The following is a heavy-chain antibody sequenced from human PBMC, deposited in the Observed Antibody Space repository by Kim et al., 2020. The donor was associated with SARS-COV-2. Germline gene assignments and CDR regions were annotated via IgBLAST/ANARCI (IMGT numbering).Heavy chain of an antibody. Sequence: GGSLRLSCAASGFTFDDYAMHWVRQAPGKGLEWVSGISWNSDNIGYADSVKGRFTISRDNAKNSLYLQMNSLRAEDTALYYCAKLVRRGSGSYYGDGDYWGQGTLVTVSS. CDR3: AKLVRRGSGSYYGDGDY. CDR1: GFTFDDYA. D-gene: IGHD3-10*01. J-gene: IGHJ4*02. CDR2: ISWNSDNI. V-gene: IGHV3-9*01.